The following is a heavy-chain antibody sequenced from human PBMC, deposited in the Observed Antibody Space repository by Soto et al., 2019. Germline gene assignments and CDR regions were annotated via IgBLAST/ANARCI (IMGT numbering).Heavy chain of an antibody. CDR1: GYTFTSYD. J-gene: IGHJ6*03. CDR2: MNPNSGNT. V-gene: IGHV1-8*01. CDR3: ARGVYDLWSGSKRYYYYMDV. Sequence: ASVKVSCKASGYTFTSYDINWVRQATGQGLEWMGWMNPNSGNTGYAQKFQGRVTMTRNTSISTAYMELSSLRSEDTAVYYCARGVYDLWSGSKRYYYYMDVWGKGTTVTVSS. D-gene: IGHD3-3*01.